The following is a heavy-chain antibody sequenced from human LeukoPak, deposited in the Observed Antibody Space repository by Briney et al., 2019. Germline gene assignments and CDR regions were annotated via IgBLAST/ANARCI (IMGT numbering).Heavy chain of an antibody. D-gene: IGHD3-3*01. J-gene: IGHJ4*02. CDR3: AKEGDSLGYYGGSYY. CDR2: IYYTGNT. V-gene: IGHV4-39*07. CDR1: GDSIIGYY. Sequence: SETLSLTCSVSGDSIIGYYWGWIRQPPGKGLEWIGNIYYTGNTYYNSSLKSRVTISVDKSKNQFSLNLSSVTAADTAVYYCAKEGDSLGYYGGSYYWGRGTLVTVSS.